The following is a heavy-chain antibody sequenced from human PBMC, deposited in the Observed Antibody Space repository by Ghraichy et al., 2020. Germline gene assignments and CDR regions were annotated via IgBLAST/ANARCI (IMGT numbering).Heavy chain of an antibody. CDR3: ANSLSSSSDFDY. Sequence: GESLNISCAVSGFTFSSSNMNWVRQAPGKGLEWVSFISSTSNTINYADSVKGRFTISRDNAKNSLYLQMNSLRDEDTAVYYCANSLSSSSDFDYCGQGTLDTVSP. J-gene: IGHJ4*02. CDR1: GFTFSSSN. V-gene: IGHV3-48*02. CDR2: ISSTSNTI. D-gene: IGHD6-13*01.